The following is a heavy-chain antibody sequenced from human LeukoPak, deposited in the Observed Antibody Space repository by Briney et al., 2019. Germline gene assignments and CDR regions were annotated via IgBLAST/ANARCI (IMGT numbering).Heavy chain of an antibody. Sequence: QPGGSLRLSCAASGFTFSSYGMHWVRQAPGKGLEWVAFIRYDGSNKYYADSVKGRFTISRDNSKNTLYLQMDSLRAEDTAVYYCAKGVEVGRFGELFYYYYMDVWGKGTTVTVSS. CDR2: IRYDGSNK. CDR3: AKGVEVGRFGELFYYYYMDV. CDR1: GFTFSSYG. J-gene: IGHJ6*03. D-gene: IGHD3-10*01. V-gene: IGHV3-30*02.